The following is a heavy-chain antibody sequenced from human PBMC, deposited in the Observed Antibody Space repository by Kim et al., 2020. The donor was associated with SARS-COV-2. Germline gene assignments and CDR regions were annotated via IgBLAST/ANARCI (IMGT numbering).Heavy chain of an antibody. D-gene: IGHD6-13*01. CDR3: ARESGPGRAAAGTTVHFQH. J-gene: IGHJ1*01. CDR1: GYTFTSYA. V-gene: IGHV7-4-1*02. CDR2: INTNTGNP. Sequence: ASVKVSCKASGYTFTSYAMNWVRQAPGQGLEWMGWINTNTGNPTYAQGFTGRFVFSLDTSVSTAYLQISSLKAEDTAVYYCARESGPGRAAAGTTVHFQHWGQGTLVTVSS.